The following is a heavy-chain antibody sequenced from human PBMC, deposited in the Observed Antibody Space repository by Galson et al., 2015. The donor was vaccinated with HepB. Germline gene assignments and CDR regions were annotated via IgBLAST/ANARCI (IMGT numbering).Heavy chain of an antibody. Sequence: SLRLSCAASGFTLSNHWMLWVRQAPGKGLLWVSRDNNDGTTTTYADSVKGRFTISRDNAKNTLYLQMNSLRAEDTAVYYCARGGAGSFDYWGQGTLVTVSS. J-gene: IGHJ4*02. CDR1: GFTLSNHW. CDR3: ARGGAGSFDY. V-gene: IGHV3-74*01. D-gene: IGHD3-10*01. CDR2: DNNDGTTT.